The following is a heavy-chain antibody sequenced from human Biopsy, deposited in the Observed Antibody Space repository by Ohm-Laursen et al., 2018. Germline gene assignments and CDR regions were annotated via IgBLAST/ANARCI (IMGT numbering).Heavy chain of an antibody. V-gene: IGHV2-70*01. CDR1: GFSLSSGMC. Sequence: PTQTLTLTCTFSGFSLSSGMCVTWIRQPPGKALEWLAHIDWDDDEHYSTSLKTRLTISKDTSKNQVVLTMTNMDPVDTATYYCARFLEYSGSADFYYGMDVWGQGTTVTVSS. D-gene: IGHD6-6*01. CDR3: ARFLEYSGSADFYYGMDV. CDR2: IDWDDDE. J-gene: IGHJ6*02.